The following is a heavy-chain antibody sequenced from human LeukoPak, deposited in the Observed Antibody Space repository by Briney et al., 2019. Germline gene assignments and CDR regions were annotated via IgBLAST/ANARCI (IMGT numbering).Heavy chain of an antibody. Sequence: GSLRLSCAASGFTVSSNYMSWVRQAPGKGLEWVSYISSSGSMIYYADSVKGRFTISRDNAKNSLYLQMNSLRAEDTAVYYCARDDYYYGSGSYTGYWGQGTLVTVSS. CDR1: GFTVSSNY. CDR3: ARDDYYYGSGSYTGY. V-gene: IGHV3-11*01. D-gene: IGHD3-10*01. J-gene: IGHJ4*02. CDR2: ISSSGSMI.